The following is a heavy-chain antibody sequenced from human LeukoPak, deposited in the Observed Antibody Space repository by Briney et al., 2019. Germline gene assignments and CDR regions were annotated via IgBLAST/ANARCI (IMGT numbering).Heavy chain of an antibody. V-gene: IGHV3-21*01. CDR3: ARGGRNTYYDFWSGSTSHPHY. D-gene: IGHD3-3*01. J-gene: IGHJ4*02. CDR1: GFTFSSYS. Sequence: GGSLRLSCAASGFTFSSYSMNWVRQAPGKGLEWVSSISSSSSYIYYADSVKGRFTISRDNAKNSLYLQMNSLRAEDTAVYYCARGGRNTYYDFWSGSTSHPHYWGQGTLVTVSS. CDR2: ISSSSSYI.